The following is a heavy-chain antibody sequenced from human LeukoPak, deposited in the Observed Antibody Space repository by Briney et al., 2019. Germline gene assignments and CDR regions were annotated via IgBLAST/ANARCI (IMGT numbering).Heavy chain of an antibody. V-gene: IGHV3-30*04. Sequence: SGTSLRLSCVVAGITFNDYSFNWVRQAPGKGLACVAVIKHDGTQKYYADSVKGRFTVSKNNSENALYLQLNSLGPEDTAIYYCARIGLGYSYGQAFDYWGQGTLVTVSS. CDR2: IKHDGTQK. CDR1: GITFNDYS. CDR3: ARIGLGYSYGQAFDY. D-gene: IGHD5-18*01. J-gene: IGHJ4*02.